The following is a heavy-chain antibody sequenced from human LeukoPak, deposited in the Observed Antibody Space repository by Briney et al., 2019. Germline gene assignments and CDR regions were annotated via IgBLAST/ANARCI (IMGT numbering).Heavy chain of an antibody. J-gene: IGHJ4*02. Sequence: GGSLRLSCAASGFTVSSNYMNWVRQAPGKGLEWVSVIYSGGSTYYADSVKGRFTISRDNSKNTLYLQMNSLRAEDTAVYYCARLVATAAGSPYFDSWGQGTLVTVSS. V-gene: IGHV3-66*04. D-gene: IGHD5-12*01. CDR1: GFTVSSNY. CDR3: ARLVATAAGSPYFDS. CDR2: IYSGGST.